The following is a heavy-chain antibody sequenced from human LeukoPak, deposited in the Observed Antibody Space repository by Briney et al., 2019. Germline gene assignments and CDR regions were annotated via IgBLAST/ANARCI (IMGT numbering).Heavy chain of an antibody. CDR3: GKEVERHFDLKY. J-gene: IGHJ4*02. CDR2: FSGGGDS. V-gene: IGHV3-23*01. Sequence: GGSLRLSCAASGFTSGIYAMSWVRQAPGKGLEWVSAFSGGGDSFYADSVKGRFTISRDTSNKILYLQMSSLRAKDTAVYYCGKEVERHFDLKYWGQGTLVTVSS. CDR1: GFTSGIYA.